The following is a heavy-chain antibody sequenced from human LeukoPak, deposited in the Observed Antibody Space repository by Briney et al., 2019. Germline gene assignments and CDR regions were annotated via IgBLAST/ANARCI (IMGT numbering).Heavy chain of an antibody. Sequence: SETLSLTCTVSGGSVSNGSYYWSWIRQPPGKGLEWIGYIYYSGSTNYNPSLKSRVTISVDTSKNQFSLKLSSVTAADTAVYYCAREENSSGSFDYWGQGTLVTVSS. CDR1: GGSVSNGSYY. D-gene: IGHD6-19*01. J-gene: IGHJ4*02. CDR2: IYYSGST. V-gene: IGHV4-61*01. CDR3: AREENSSGSFDY.